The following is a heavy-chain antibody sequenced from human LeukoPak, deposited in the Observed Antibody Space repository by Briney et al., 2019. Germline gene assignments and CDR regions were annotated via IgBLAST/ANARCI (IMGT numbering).Heavy chain of an antibody. CDR3: ARHRFASYYFDY. CDR2: IYYSGST. J-gene: IGHJ4*02. CDR1: GGSISSYY. V-gene: IGHV4-59*01. Sequence: KSSETLSLTCTVSGGSISSYYWSWIRQPPGKGLEWIGYIYYSGSTNYNPSLKSRVTISVDTSKNQFSLKLSSVTAADTAVYYCARHRFASYYFDYWGQGTLVTVSS. D-gene: IGHD2-21*01.